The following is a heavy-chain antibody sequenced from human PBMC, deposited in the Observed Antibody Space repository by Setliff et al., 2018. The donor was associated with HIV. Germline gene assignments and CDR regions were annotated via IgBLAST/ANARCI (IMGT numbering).Heavy chain of an antibody. D-gene: IGHD6-13*01. J-gene: IGHJ4*02. CDR3: AKDRQQLDPRDFDY. Sequence: GGSLRLSCAASGITLSNYAMSLVRQAPGKGLEWVSGISLSGGSTYYADSVKGRFTIFRDNSKKTLYLQMSSLRVEDTAVYYCAKDRQQLDPRDFDYWGQGTLVTVSS. CDR1: GITLSNYA. V-gene: IGHV3-23*01. CDR2: ISLSGGST.